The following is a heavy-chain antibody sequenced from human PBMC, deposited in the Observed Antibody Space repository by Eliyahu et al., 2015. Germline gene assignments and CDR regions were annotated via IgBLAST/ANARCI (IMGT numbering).Heavy chain of an antibody. CDR3: ARVNEMATIDPWFDY. Sequence: QVQLVQSGAEVKKPGSSVKVSCKASGGPXSSDASGGGRQAPGQGGEWXGGTLPTFGTASYAQKFQGRVTITADESTSTAYMELSSLRSEDTAVYYCARVNEMATIDPWFDYWGQGTLVTVSS. CDR1: GGPXSSDA. J-gene: IGHJ4*02. CDR2: TLPTFGTA. V-gene: IGHV1-69*01. D-gene: IGHD5-24*01.